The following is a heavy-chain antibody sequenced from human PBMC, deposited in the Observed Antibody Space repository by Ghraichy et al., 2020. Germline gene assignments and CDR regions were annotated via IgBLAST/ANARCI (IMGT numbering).Heavy chain of an antibody. CDR3: AGGHGYGTFDY. V-gene: IGHV1-2*02. CDR2: ITPNSGDT. Sequence: AAVKVSCMASGYTFTDYYIHWVRQAPGQGLEWMGWITPNSGDTNYAQRFQGRVTMTRDTSISTTYMELSRPRSDDTAVYYCAGGHGYGTFDYWGQGTLVTVSS. CDR1: GYTFTDYY. J-gene: IGHJ4*02. D-gene: IGHD5-18*01.